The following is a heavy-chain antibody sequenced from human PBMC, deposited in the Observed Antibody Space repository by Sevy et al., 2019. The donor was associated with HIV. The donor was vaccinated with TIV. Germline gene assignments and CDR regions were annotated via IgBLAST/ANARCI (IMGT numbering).Heavy chain of an antibody. Sequence: ASVKVSCKASGGTFSSYAISWVRQAPGQGLEWMGGIIPIFGTANYAQKFQGRVTITADESTSTAYMELSSLRSEDTAVYYCARGGGYCSGGSCPLIGYYYYGMDVWGQGTTVTVSS. V-gene: IGHV1-69*13. CDR1: GGTFSSYA. CDR2: IIPIFGTA. D-gene: IGHD2-15*01. J-gene: IGHJ6*02. CDR3: ARGGGYCSGGSCPLIGYYYYGMDV.